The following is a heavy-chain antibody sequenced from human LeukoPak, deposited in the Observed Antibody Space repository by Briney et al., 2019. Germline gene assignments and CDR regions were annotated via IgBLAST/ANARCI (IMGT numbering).Heavy chain of an antibody. V-gene: IGHV3-74*01. CDR3: ATQTYGSGSYST. D-gene: IGHD3-10*01. CDR2: INSDGSST. Sequence: GGSLRLSCAASGFTFSSYWMHWVRQAPGKGLVWVSRINSDGSSTSYADSVKGRFTISRDNAKNTLYLQMNSLRAEDTAVYYCATQTYGSGSYSTWGQGTLVTVSP. J-gene: IGHJ5*02. CDR1: GFTFSSYW.